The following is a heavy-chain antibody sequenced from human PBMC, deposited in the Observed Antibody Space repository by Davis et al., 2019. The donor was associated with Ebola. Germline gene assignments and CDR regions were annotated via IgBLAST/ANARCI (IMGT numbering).Heavy chain of an antibody. J-gene: IGHJ6*02. D-gene: IGHD6-13*01. CDR2: IGTAGDT. CDR3: ARGDLRIAYGMDV. Sequence: GESLKISCAASGFTFSSYDMHWVRQATGKGLEWVSAIGTAGDTYYPGSVKGRFTISRDNAKNTLYLQMNSLRAEDTAVYYCARGDLRIAYGMDVWGPGTTVTVSS. CDR1: GFTFSSYD. V-gene: IGHV3-13*01.